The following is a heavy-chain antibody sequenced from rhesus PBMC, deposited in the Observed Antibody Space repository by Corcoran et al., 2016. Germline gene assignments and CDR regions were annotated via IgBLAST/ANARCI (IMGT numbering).Heavy chain of an antibody. CDR3: GRGRVVNDRGLDS. CDR2: IFGDGGST. J-gene: IGHJ4*01. V-gene: IGHV4-147*01. CDR1: GAFVNSNS. D-gene: IGHD3-28*01. Sequence: QVQLQESGPGLVKSSETLSLTCAVSGAFVNSNSWTWIRQPPGKGLEWIGRIFGDGGSTSTTPSLTRWVTFSRDTSKNQFSLKLNSVTAADTAVYYCGRGRVVNDRGLDSWGQGVLVTVSS.